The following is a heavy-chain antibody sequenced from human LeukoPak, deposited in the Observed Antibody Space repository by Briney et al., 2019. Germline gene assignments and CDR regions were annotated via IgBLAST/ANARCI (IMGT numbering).Heavy chain of an antibody. Sequence: GGSLRLSCAASGFTFSSYDMHWVRQATGKGLEWVSAIGTAGDTYCPGSVKGRFTISRENAKNSLYLQMNSLRAGDTAVYYCARVRRYSYGYYFDYWGQGTLVTVSS. J-gene: IGHJ4*02. CDR1: GFTFSSYD. D-gene: IGHD5-18*01. CDR2: IGTAGDT. CDR3: ARVRRYSYGYYFDY. V-gene: IGHV3-13*01.